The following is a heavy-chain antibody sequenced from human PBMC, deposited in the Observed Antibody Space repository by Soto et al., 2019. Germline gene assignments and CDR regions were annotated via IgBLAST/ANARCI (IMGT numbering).Heavy chain of an antibody. CDR2: INHSGSN. D-gene: IGHD3-9*01. CDR1: GGSFSTYY. J-gene: IGHJ3*02. CDR3: ARGGSNDWQVAFDI. Sequence: QLQQWGAGLLKPSETLSLTCVVSGGSFSTYYYNWIRQSPGKGLEWIGEINHSGSNNYSPSLKGRVTMSLDTSKNHFSLKLTSVTAADTAVYYCARGGSNDWQVAFDIWGQGTMVTVSS. V-gene: IGHV4-34*01.